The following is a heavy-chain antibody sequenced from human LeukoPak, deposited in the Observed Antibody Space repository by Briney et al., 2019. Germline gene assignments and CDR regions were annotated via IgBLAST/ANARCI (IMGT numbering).Heavy chain of an antibody. CDR3: AREGRAYRYSSSWYPTPSWFDP. D-gene: IGHD6-13*01. CDR2: INSRSNDI. V-gene: IGHV3-21*06. Sequence: GGSLSLSCVASGFSFSDYSMNWVRQAPGKGLEWVSSINSRSNDIYYADSVKGRFTISRDNAKNSLYLQMNSLRAEDTAVYYCAREGRAYRYSSSWYPTPSWFDPWGQGTLVTVSS. J-gene: IGHJ5*02. CDR1: GFSFSDYS.